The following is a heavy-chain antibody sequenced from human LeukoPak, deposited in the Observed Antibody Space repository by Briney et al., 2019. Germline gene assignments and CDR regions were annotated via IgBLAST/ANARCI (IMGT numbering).Heavy chain of an antibody. CDR3: ARGSDYFDY. V-gene: IGHV3-30*04. Sequence: PGGSLRLSSAASGFTFSSYAMHWVRQAPGKGLEWVAVISYDGSNKYYADSVKGRFTISRDNSKNTLYLQMNSLRAEDTAVYYCARGSDYFDYWGQGTLVTVSS. CDR2: ISYDGSNK. J-gene: IGHJ4*02. CDR1: GFTFSSYA.